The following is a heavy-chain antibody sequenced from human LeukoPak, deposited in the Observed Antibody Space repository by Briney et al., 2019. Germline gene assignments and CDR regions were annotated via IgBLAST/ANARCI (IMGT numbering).Heavy chain of an antibody. Sequence: ASVKVSCKASGYTFTGHYMHWVRQAPGQGLEWMGWIIPNSGGTNYAEKFQGRVTMTRDTSISTAYMELSRLRSDDTAVYYCARGRAVVPSATQPFDYWGQGTLVTVSS. CDR3: ARGRAVVPSATQPFDY. V-gene: IGHV1-2*02. D-gene: IGHD2-2*01. CDR1: GYTFTGHY. J-gene: IGHJ4*02. CDR2: IIPNSGGT.